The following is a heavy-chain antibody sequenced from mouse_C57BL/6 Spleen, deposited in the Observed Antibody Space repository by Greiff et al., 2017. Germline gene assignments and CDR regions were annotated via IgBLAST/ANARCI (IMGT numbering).Heavy chain of an antibody. V-gene: IGHV3-6*01. CDR3: ASYYYGSSYGNYAMDY. D-gene: IGHD1-1*01. J-gene: IGHJ4*01. Sequence: ESGPGLVKPSQSLSLTCSVTGYSITSGYYWNWIRQFPGNKLEWMGYISYDGSNNYNPSLKNRISITRDTSKNQFFLKLNSVTTEDTATYYCASYYYGSSYGNYAMDYWGQGTSVTVSS. CDR1: GYSITSGYY. CDR2: ISYDGSN.